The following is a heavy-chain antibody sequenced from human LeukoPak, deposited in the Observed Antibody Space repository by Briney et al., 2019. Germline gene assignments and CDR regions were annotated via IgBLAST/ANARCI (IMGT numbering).Heavy chain of an antibody. V-gene: IGHV1-2*02. J-gene: IGHJ4*02. CDR1: GYTFTGYY. D-gene: IGHD2-2*01. CDR2: INPNSGGT. Sequence: ASVKVSCRASGYTFTGYYMHWVRQAPGEGLEWMAWINPNSGGTYYAQNFHDRITMTRDTSISTAYMELSRLRSDDTAIYYCARANALYCSSTSCLFDYWGQGTLVTVSS. CDR3: ARANALYCSSTSCLFDY.